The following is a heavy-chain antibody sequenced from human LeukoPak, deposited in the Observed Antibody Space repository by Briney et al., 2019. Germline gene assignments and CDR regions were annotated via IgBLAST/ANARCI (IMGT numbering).Heavy chain of an antibody. CDR2: INSDESIT. D-gene: IGHD4-11*01. CDR1: GFTFSSSW. Sequence: GGSLRLSCAASGFTFSSSWMYWVRQAPGKGLVWVSRINSDESITTYADSVKGRFTISRDNAKNTLYLQMNSLRAEDTAVYYCARGLVLGFLDYWGQGTLVTVSP. V-gene: IGHV3-74*01. J-gene: IGHJ4*02. CDR3: ARGLVLGFLDY.